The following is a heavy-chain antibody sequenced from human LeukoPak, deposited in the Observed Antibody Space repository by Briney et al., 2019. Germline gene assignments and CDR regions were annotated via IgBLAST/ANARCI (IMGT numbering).Heavy chain of an antibody. Sequence: GESLKISCNGSGYSFTSYWIGWVRQMPGKGLEWMGIIYPGDSDTRYSPSFQGQVTISADKSISTAYLQWSSLKASDTAMYYCARQRLWSGYWDAFDIWGQGTMVTVS. CDR2: IYPGDSDT. J-gene: IGHJ3*02. V-gene: IGHV5-51*01. D-gene: IGHD3-3*01. CDR3: ARQRLWSGYWDAFDI. CDR1: GYSFTSYW.